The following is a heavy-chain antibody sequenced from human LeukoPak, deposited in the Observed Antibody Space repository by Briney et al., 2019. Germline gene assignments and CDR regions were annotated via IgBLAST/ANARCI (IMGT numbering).Heavy chain of an antibody. D-gene: IGHD6-13*01. J-gene: IGHJ6*02. CDR3: AKQVPQLRLLMDV. CDR2: ISGSGGST. Sequence: ETLSLTCAVYGGSFSGYYWSWVRQAPGKGLEWVSAISGSGGSTYYADSVKGRFTISRDNPKNTLYLQMNSLRAEDTAVYYCAKQVPQLRLLMDVWGQGTTVTVSS. V-gene: IGHV3-23*01. CDR1: GGSFSGYY.